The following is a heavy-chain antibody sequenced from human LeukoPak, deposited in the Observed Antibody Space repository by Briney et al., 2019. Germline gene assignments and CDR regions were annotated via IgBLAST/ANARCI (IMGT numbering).Heavy chain of an antibody. CDR1: GYTFTGYY. J-gene: IGHJ4*02. CDR2: INPNSGRT. D-gene: IGHD7-27*01. V-gene: IGHV1-2*02. CDR3: ARVSEIGGEH. Sequence: GASLKVSCTASGYTFTGYYMHWVRQAPRHGLEWMGWINPNSGRTNYAQKFQGRVTMTRDTSISTAYTELSRLRSDDTAVYYCARVSEIGGEHWGQGTLVTVSS.